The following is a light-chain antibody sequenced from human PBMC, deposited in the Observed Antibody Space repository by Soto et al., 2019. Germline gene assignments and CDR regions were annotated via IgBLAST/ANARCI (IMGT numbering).Light chain of an antibody. CDR1: SSDVGGYNY. Sequence: QSVLTQPASVSGSPGQSITISCTGTSSDVGGYNYVSWYQQHPGKAPKLMLYGVTNRPSGVSNRFSGSKSGNTASLTISGLQAEVEADYDCSSYTSSTTLSVVFGGGTKVTVL. CDR2: GVT. CDR3: SSYTSSTTLSVV. J-gene: IGLJ2*01. V-gene: IGLV2-14*01.